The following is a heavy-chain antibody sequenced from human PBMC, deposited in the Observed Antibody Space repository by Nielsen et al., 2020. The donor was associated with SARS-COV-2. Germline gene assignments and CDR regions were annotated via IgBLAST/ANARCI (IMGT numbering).Heavy chain of an antibody. V-gene: IGHV4-34*01. CDR3: VRAPDYDVLTGYYPDGFDV. D-gene: IGHD3-9*01. CDR2: INHIGST. CDR1: GGSFNPYY. Sequence: SETLSLTCAVYGGSFNPYYWTWVRQPPGKGFEWIGEINHIGSTNYSPSLKSRVTLSVNTSKNQFSLKLSSVTAADTAVYYCVRAPDYDVLTGYYPDGFDVWGRGTMVTVSS. J-gene: IGHJ3*01.